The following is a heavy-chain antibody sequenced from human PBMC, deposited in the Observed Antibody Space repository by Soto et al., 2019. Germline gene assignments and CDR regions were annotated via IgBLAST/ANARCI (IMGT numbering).Heavy chain of an antibody. D-gene: IGHD4-17*01. CDR3: ARDLGTVTTPDAFDI. V-gene: IGHV4-31*03. J-gene: IGHJ3*02. Sequence: QVQLQESGPGLVKPSQTLSLTCTVSGGSISSGGYYWSWIRLHPGKGLEWIGYIYYSGSTYYNPSLKSRVTISVDTSKNQFSLKLSSVTAADTAVYYCARDLGTVTTPDAFDIWGQGTMVTVSS. CDR2: IYYSGST. CDR1: GGSISSGGYY.